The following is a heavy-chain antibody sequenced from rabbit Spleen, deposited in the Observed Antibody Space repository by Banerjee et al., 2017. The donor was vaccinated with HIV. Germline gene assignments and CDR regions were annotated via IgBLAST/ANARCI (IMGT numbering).Heavy chain of an antibody. Sequence: QEQLEESGGDLVKPGASLTITCKASGLDFSSRYWICWVRQAPGKGLEWIACIDVVKSGSTYYATWAKGRFTISKTSSTTVTLQMTSLTAADTATYFCARDSAGREDFNLWGQGTLVTVS. V-gene: IGHV1S45*01. CDR2: IDVVKSGST. D-gene: IGHD4-2*01. CDR3: ARDSAGREDFNL. CDR1: GLDFSSRYW. J-gene: IGHJ4*01.